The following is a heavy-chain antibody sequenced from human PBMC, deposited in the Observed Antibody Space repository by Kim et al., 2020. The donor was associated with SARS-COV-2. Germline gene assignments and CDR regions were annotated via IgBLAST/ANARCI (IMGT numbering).Heavy chain of an antibody. D-gene: IGHD5-18*01. CDR3: ARVGGYSYFDD. CDR2: IYYSGST. Sequence: SETLSLTCTVSGGSISSYYWSWIRQPPGKGLEWIGYIYYSGSTNYNPSLKSRVTISVDTSKNQFSLKLSSVTAADTAVYYCARVGGYSYFDDWGQGTLVTVSS. J-gene: IGHJ4*02. CDR1: GGSISSYY. V-gene: IGHV4-59*01.